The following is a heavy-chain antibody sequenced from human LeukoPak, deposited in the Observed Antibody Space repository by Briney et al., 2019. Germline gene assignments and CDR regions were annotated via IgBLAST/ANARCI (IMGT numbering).Heavy chain of an antibody. J-gene: IGHJ3*02. CDR1: GGSFSGYY. V-gene: IGHV4-34*01. D-gene: IGHD6-13*01. CDR2: INHSGST. CDR3: ARDHLASAGTHAFDI. Sequence: SETLSFTCAVYGGSFSGYYWSWIRQPPGKGLEWIGEINHSGSTNYNPSLKSRVTISVDTSKNQFSLKLSSVTAADTAVYYCARDHLASAGTHAFDIWGQGTMVTVSS.